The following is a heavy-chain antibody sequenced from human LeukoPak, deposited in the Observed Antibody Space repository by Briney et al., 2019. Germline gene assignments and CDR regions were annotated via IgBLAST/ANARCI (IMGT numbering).Heavy chain of an antibody. Sequence: GGSLRLSCAASGFTFSSYATHWVRQAPGKGLEWVAVISYGGSNKFYADSVKGRFTISRDDSKNTVYLQMNSLRPEDTAVYYCARDRSFLGVTIEYFDYWGQGTLVTVSS. CDR3: ARDRSFLGVTIEYFDY. CDR2: ISYGGSNK. D-gene: IGHD2-21*02. CDR1: GFTFSSYA. J-gene: IGHJ4*02. V-gene: IGHV3-30*04.